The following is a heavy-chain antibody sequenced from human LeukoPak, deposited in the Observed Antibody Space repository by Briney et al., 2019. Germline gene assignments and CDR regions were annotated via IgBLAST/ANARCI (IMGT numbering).Heavy chain of an antibody. J-gene: IGHJ4*02. CDR1: GYSFRRNG. CDR3: ARDVNYAFDY. CDR2: ISANSGNT. V-gene: IGHV1-18*01. Sequence: ASVKVSCKSSGYSFRRNGIGLVRQAPGQGLEWMAWISANSGNTNYAQNFQDRVTLTTDTSTSTAYMELRSLRSDDTAVYYCARDVNYAFDYWGQGTLVTVSS. D-gene: IGHD3-16*01.